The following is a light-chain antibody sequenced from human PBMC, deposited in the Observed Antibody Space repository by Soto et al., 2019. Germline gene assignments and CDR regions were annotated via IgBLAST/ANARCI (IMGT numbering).Light chain of an antibody. Sequence: QSVLTQPPSASGTPGQRVAISCSGSSSNIGGNNVNWYQQVPGTAPKLLIYSNNQRHSGVPDRFSGSKSGTSASLAISGLQSEDEADYHCSVWDDSLNGPVFGAGTKLTVL. J-gene: IGLJ2*01. V-gene: IGLV1-44*01. CDR1: SSNIGGNN. CDR2: SNN. CDR3: SVWDDSLNGPV.